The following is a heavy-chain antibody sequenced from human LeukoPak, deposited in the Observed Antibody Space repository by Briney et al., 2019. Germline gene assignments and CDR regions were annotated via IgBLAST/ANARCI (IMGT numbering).Heavy chain of an antibody. D-gene: IGHD3-22*01. V-gene: IGHV3-11*01. Sequence: PGGSLRLSRAASGFTFSDYYMSWIRQAPGKGLEWVSYISSSGSTIYYADSVKGRFTISRDNAKNSLYLQMNSLRAEDTAVYYCARVSVVVIHLDYWGQGTLVTVSS. CDR3: ARVSVVVIHLDY. CDR1: GFTFSDYY. CDR2: ISSSGSTI. J-gene: IGHJ4*02.